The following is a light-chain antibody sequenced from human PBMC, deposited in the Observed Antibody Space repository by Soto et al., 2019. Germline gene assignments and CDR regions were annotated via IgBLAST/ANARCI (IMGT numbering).Light chain of an antibody. Sequence: DIVMTQSPDSLAVSLGERATINCKSSQSALYNSNNKNYLAWYQQKPGQPPKLLIYWASTRESGVPDRFSGSGSGTDFTLTISSLQAEDVAVYYCQQYYSTPRTFGQGTKVEIK. V-gene: IGKV4-1*01. J-gene: IGKJ1*01. CDR2: WAS. CDR3: QQYYSTPRT. CDR1: QSALYNSNNKNY.